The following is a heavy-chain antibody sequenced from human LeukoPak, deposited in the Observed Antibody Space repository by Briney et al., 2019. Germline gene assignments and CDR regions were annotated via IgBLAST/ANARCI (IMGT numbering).Heavy chain of an antibody. J-gene: IGHJ4*02. CDR2: MNPNSGNT. Sequence: ASVKVSCKASGYTFTSYDINWVRQATGQGLEWMGWMNPNSGNTGYAQKFQGRVTMTRSTSISTAYMELSSLRSEGTAVYYCARVPDLRYCSGGSCYRFDYWGQGTLVTVSS. CDR1: GYTFTSYD. V-gene: IGHV1-8*01. CDR3: ARVPDLRYCSGGSCYRFDY. D-gene: IGHD2-15*01.